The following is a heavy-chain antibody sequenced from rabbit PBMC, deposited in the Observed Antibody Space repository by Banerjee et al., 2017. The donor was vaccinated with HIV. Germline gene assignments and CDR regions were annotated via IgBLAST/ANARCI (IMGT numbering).Heavy chain of an antibody. Sequence: QEQLEESGGGLVKPGASLTLTCTASGFSLSSSYYMCWVRQAPGKGLEWIACINTSSGNTVYATWAKGRFTISKTSWTTVTLQMTSLTAADTATYFCARDGSGWGANFNLWGPGTLVTVS. CDR3: ARDGSGWGANFNL. CDR1: GFSLSSSYY. J-gene: IGHJ4*01. D-gene: IGHD4-1*01. V-gene: IGHV1S45*01. CDR2: INTSSGNT.